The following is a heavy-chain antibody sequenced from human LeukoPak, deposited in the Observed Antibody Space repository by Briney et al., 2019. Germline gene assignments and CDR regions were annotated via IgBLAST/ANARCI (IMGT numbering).Heavy chain of an antibody. V-gene: IGHV1-69*05. CDR1: GGTFSSYA. Sequence: VASVKVSCKASGGTFSSYAISWVRQAPGQGLEWMGGIIPIFGTANYAQKFQGRVTITTDESTSTAYMELSSLRSEDTAVYYCARDPMIGRNPLNWFDPWGQGTLVTVSS. D-gene: IGHD3-22*01. CDR2: IIPIFGTA. J-gene: IGHJ5*02. CDR3: ARDPMIGRNPLNWFDP.